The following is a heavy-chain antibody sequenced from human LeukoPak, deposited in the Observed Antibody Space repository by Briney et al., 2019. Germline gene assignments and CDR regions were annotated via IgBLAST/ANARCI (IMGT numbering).Heavy chain of an antibody. J-gene: IGHJ3*02. Sequence: SETLSLTCTVSGYSISSGYYWGWIRQPPGKGLEWIGSIYHSGSTYYNPSLKSRVTISVDTSKNQFSLKLSSVTAADTAVYYCARVEVGATTLAHAFDIWGQGTMVTVSS. D-gene: IGHD1-26*01. CDR3: ARVEVGATTLAHAFDI. V-gene: IGHV4-38-2*02. CDR1: GYSISSGYY. CDR2: IYHSGST.